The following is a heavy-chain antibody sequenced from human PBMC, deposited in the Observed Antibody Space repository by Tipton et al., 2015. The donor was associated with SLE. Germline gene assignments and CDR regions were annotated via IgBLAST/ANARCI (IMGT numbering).Heavy chain of an antibody. CDR1: GVSITSGTYY. Sequence: TLSLTCTVSGVSITSGTYYWSWIRQPAGKGLEWIGRIYSSGSTNYNPSLKSRVTLSVDTSKNQFSLKLTSVTAADTAVYYCARAYSSSSVVRYYYYYMDVWGKGTTVTVSS. J-gene: IGHJ6*03. V-gene: IGHV4-61*02. CDR2: IYSSGST. D-gene: IGHD6-6*01. CDR3: ARAYSSSSVVRYYYYYMDV.